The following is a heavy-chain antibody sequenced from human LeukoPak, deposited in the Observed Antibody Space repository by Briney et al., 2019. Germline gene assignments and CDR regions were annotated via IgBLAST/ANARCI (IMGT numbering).Heavy chain of an antibody. CDR2: IWYDGSKK. CDR3: EYARYGGYPFDY. CDR1: GFTFRSYG. D-gene: IGHD5-12*01. Sequence: GGSLRLSCAASGFTFRSYGMHWVRQAPGKGLEWVAVIWYDGSKKYYADSVKGRFTISRDNSKNTLYLQMNSLRAEDTAVYYCEYARYGGYPFDYWGQGTLVTVSS. J-gene: IGHJ4*02. V-gene: IGHV3-30*02.